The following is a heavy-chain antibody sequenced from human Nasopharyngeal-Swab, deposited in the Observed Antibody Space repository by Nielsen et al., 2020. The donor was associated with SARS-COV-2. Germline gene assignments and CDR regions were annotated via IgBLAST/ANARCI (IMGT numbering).Heavy chain of an antibody. V-gene: IGHV4-59*01. Sequence: WMRQPPGQGLEWIGYIYYSGSTNYNPSLKSRVTISVDTSKNQFSLKLSSVTAADTAVYYCARVAVVTPYYYYYMDVWGKGTTVTVSS. D-gene: IGHD4-23*01. CDR2: IYYSGST. CDR3: ARVAVVTPYYYYYMDV. J-gene: IGHJ6*03.